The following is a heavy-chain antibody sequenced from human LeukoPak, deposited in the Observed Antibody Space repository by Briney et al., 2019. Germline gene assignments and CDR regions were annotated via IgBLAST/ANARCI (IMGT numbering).Heavy chain of an antibody. CDR1: GFTFDDYA. Sequence: PGRSPRLSCAASGFTFDDYAMHWVRQAPGKGLEWVSGISWNSGSIGYADSVKGRFTISRDNAKNSLYLQMNSLRAEDTALYYCAKGHRYCSSTSCYIGLDAFDIWGQGTMVTVSS. D-gene: IGHD2-2*02. CDR2: ISWNSGSI. J-gene: IGHJ3*02. V-gene: IGHV3-9*01. CDR3: AKGHRYCSSTSCYIGLDAFDI.